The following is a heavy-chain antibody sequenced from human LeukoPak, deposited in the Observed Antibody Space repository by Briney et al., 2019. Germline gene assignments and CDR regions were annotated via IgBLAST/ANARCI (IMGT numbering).Heavy chain of an antibody. CDR3: ARDIGSSGYRLNY. J-gene: IGHJ4*02. CDR2: ISYDGSNK. CDR1: GFTFSSYA. D-gene: IGHD3-22*01. V-gene: IGHV3-30-3*01. Sequence: PGGSLRLSCAASGFTFSSYAMHWVRQAPGKGLEWVAVISYDGSNKYYADSVKGRFTISRDNSKNTLYLQMNSLRAEDTAVYHCARDIGSSGYRLNYWGQGTLVTVSS.